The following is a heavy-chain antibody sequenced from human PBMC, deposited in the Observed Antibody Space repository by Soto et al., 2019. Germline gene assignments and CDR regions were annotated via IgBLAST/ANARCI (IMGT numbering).Heavy chain of an antibody. CDR3: AMVDVYVTPSPQDV. Sequence: QVQLVQSGAEVKNPGASVKVSCKASGYTFTRYGIGWARQAPGQGLEWMGWINTYNGKTNYAQNVQGRVTLTTDTSTSTDYMELRSMRSNDTAIYYCAMVDVYVTPSPQDVWGQGTTVIVSS. V-gene: IGHV1-18*01. CDR2: INTYNGKT. J-gene: IGHJ6*02. D-gene: IGHD3-16*01. CDR1: GYTFTRYG.